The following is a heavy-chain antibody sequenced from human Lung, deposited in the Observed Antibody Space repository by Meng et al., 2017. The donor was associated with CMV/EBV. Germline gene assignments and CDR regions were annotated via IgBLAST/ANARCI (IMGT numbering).Heavy chain of an antibody. CDR3: AKDQSSWYGTGDDNWFDP. Sequence: GESXKISCAASGSTFSSYAMSWVRQAPGKGLEWVSAISGSGGSTYYADSVKGRFTISRDNSKNTLYLQMNSLRAEDTAVYYCAKDQSSWYGTGDDNWFDPWXQGTLVTVSS. V-gene: IGHV3-23*01. D-gene: IGHD6-13*01. CDR1: GSTFSSYA. CDR2: ISGSGGST. J-gene: IGHJ5*02.